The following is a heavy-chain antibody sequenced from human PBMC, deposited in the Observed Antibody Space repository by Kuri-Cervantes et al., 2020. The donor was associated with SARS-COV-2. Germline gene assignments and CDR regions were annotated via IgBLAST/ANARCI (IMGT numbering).Heavy chain of an antibody. CDR1: GFTFSSYG. J-gene: IGHJ4*02. Sequence: GGSLKISCAASGFTFSSYGMHWVRQAPGKGLEWVAVIAYDGSNKYYGNSVKGRFTISRDNSKNTLYLQMNSLRAEDTAVYYCATDRVLVVTHNFDYWGQGTLVTVSS. V-gene: IGHV3-30*03. CDR2: IAYDGSNK. D-gene: IGHD2-8*02. CDR3: ATDRVLVVTHNFDY.